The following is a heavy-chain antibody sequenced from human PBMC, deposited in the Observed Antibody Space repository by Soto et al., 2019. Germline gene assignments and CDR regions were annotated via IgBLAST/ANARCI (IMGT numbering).Heavy chain of an antibody. D-gene: IGHD3-10*01. CDR1: GFTFSSYA. V-gene: IGHV3-23*01. Sequence: EVQLLESGGGLVQPGGSLRLSCAASGFTFSSYAMSWVRQAPGKGLGWVSTMSGSGGRAYYADSVKGRFTISRDNSKTTLNLPMNSLRAEDTAVYYCAKETTRVRETFPSLDWFGPWGQGTRGTVSS. J-gene: IGHJ5*02. CDR2: MSGSGGRA. CDR3: AKETTRVRETFPSLDWFGP.